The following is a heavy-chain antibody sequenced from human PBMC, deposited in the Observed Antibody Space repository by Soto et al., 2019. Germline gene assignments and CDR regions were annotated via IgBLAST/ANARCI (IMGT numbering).Heavy chain of an antibody. CDR3: AKYRRTDAEGYTFDY. CDR1: GDSISGYY. Sequence: SETLSLTCTVSGDSISGYYWSWIRQPPGKGLEWIGYIYYSGSTNYNPSLKGRVTMSVDTSKNQFSLKLTSVTAADTAMYFCAKYRRTDAEGYTFDYWGQGALGTVS. J-gene: IGHJ4*02. CDR2: IYYSGST. D-gene: IGHD2-15*01. V-gene: IGHV4-59*01.